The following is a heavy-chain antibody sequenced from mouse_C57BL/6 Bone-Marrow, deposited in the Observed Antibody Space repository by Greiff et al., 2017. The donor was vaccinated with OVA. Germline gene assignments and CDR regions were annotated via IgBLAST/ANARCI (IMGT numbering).Heavy chain of an antibody. V-gene: IGHV1-9*01. D-gene: IGHD1-1*01. CDR1: GYTFTGYW. CDR3: ARWGYYRRGGAWFAY. Sequence: QVQLQQSGAELMKPGASVKLSCKATGYTFTGYWIEWVKQRPGHGLEWIGEILPGSGSTNYNAKFKGKATFTADTSSNTAYMQLSSLTTEDSAIYYCARWGYYRRGGAWFAYWGQGTLVTVSA. J-gene: IGHJ3*01. CDR2: ILPGSGST.